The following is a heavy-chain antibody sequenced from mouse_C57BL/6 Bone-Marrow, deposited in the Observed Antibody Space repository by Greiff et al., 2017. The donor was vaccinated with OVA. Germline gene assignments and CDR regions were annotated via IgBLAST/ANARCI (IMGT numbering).Heavy chain of an antibody. CDR2: INPGSGGT. CDR3: AKRRYSSSSSDLYFDY. Sequence: VQLQQSGAELVRPGTSVKVSCKASGYAFTNYLIEWVKQRPGQGLEWIGVINPGSGGTNYNEKFKGKATLTADKSSSTAYMQLSSLTSEDSAVYFCAKRRYSSSSSDLYFDYWGQGTPLTVSS. D-gene: IGHD1-1*01. J-gene: IGHJ2*01. V-gene: IGHV1-54*01. CDR1: GYAFTNYL.